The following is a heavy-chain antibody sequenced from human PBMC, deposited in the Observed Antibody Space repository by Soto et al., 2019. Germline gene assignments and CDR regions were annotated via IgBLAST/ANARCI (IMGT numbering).Heavy chain of an antibody. CDR1: GGSISNYNYY. V-gene: IGHV4-39*01. D-gene: IGHD3-16*02. J-gene: IGHJ4*02. Sequence: SETLSLTCTVSGGSISNYNYYWVWIRQPPGRGLEWIGSIYYSGGSFYNPSLKSRVTMSVDTSQNQLSLKVSSLTAADTAVYYCAGDLSSKTYYFDDWGQGTLVTVSS. CDR2: IYYSGGS. CDR3: AGDLSSKTYYFDD.